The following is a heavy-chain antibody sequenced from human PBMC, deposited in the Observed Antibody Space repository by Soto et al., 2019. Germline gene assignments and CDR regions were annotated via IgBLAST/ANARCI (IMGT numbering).Heavy chain of an antibody. V-gene: IGHV3-21*01. J-gene: IGHJ6*02. CDR3: ARGHCSRTSCYTGGYYYYPMDV. Sequence: VGSLRLSCAASGFTLSAHTMNWVRQAPGKGLEWVSSISSDSRYIYYADSVKGRFTISRDNARNSLDLQMNNLRAEDTAVYHCARGHCSRTSCYTGGYYYYPMDVCGQGTTVTVSS. CDR1: GFTLSAHT. D-gene: IGHD2-2*01. CDR2: ISSDSRYI.